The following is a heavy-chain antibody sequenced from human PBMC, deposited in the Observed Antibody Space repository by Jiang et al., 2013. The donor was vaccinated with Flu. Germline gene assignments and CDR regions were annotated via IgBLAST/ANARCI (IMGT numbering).Heavy chain of an antibody. CDR1: GGSISSYY. CDR3: ARVSGLVNDAFDI. J-gene: IGHJ3*02. Sequence: GLVKPSETLSLTCTVSGGSISSYYWSWIRQPPGKGLEWIGYIYYSGSTNYNPSLKSRVTISVDTSKNQFSLKLSSVTAADTAVYYCARVSGLVNDAFDIWGQGTMVTVSS. CDR2: IYYSGST. D-gene: IGHD2-21*01. V-gene: IGHV4-59*01.